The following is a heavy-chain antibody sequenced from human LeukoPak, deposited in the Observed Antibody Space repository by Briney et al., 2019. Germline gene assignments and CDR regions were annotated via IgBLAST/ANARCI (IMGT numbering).Heavy chain of an antibody. CDR3: ASPIITMVRGVMGPINAFDI. CDR2: ISYDGSNK. CDR1: GFTFSSYA. V-gene: IGHV3-30-3*01. Sequence: GGSLRLSCAASGFTFSSYAMHWVRQAPGKGLKWVAVISYDGSNKYYADSVKGRFTISRDNSKNTLYLQMNSLRAEDTAVYYCASPIITMVRGVMGPINAFDIWGQGTMVTVSS. J-gene: IGHJ3*02. D-gene: IGHD3-10*01.